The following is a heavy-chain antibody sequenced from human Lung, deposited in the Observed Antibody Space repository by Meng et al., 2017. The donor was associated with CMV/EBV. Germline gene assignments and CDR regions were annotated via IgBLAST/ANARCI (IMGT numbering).Heavy chain of an antibody. V-gene: IGHV4-4*01. CDR3: AREYCSATSCYLVASGGMDV. D-gene: IGHD2-2*01. CDR1: GGFISSSSW. CDR2: IHHSGRT. J-gene: IGHJ6*02. Sequence: GSLRLXXAVSGGFISSSSWWSWVRQPPGKGLEWIGEIHHSGRTKYNPSLKSRVIISVDKSKNQFTLNLSSVTAADTAVYFCAREYCSATSCYLVASGGMDVWGQGTXVTVSS.